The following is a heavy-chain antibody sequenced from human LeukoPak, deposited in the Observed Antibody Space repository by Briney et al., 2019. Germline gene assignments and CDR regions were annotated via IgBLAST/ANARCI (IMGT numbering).Heavy chain of an antibody. Sequence: GGSLRLSCEGSGFTFSSYTMNWVRQAPGKGLEWVSTISSTSSYMYYADSVKGRFTISRDNAKNSLYLQMNSLRAEDTAIYYCAIDLGYTRDYWGQGTLVTVSS. V-gene: IGHV3-21*01. D-gene: IGHD5-24*01. CDR3: AIDLGYTRDY. CDR2: ISSTSSYM. J-gene: IGHJ4*02. CDR1: GFTFSSYT.